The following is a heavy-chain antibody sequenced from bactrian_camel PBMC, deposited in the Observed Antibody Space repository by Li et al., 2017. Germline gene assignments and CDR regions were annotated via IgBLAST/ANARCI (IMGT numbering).Heavy chain of an antibody. CDR3: AAGLSVPNVPNLALETRRYHY. CDR2: IESDGST. CDR1: GYTFRPHN. J-gene: IGHJ4*01. D-gene: IGHD1*01. V-gene: IGHV3S10*01. Sequence: DVQLVESGGGSVQAGGSLRLSCAASGYTFRPHNMGWFRQAPGKEREGVAGIESDGSTSYADSVKGRFTISRDSAKNILYLQMHSLKPEDTAMYYCAAGLSVPNVPNLALETRRYHYWGQGTQVTVS.